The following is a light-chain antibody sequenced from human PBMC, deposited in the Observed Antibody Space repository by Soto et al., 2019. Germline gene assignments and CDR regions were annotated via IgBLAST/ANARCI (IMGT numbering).Light chain of an antibody. Sequence: EIVMTQSPATLSVSPGERATLSCRASHSVSSRLAWYQQKPGQAPRLLIYGASTRATGLPASFSGSGSGTEFTLTICSLQSEDFAVYYCQHYTNWPLTFGGGTKVEIK. V-gene: IGKV3-15*01. J-gene: IGKJ4*01. CDR3: QHYTNWPLT. CDR2: GAS. CDR1: HSVSSR.